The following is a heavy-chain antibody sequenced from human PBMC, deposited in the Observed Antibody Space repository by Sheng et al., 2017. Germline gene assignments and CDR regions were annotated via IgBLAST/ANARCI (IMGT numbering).Heavy chain of an antibody. J-gene: IGHJ4*02. CDR3: ARETYTYYDILTGYYYFDY. V-gene: IGHV1-69*08. CDR1: GGTFSSYT. CDR2: IIPILGIA. Sequence: QVQLVQSGAEVKKPGSSVKVSCKASGGTFSSYTISWVRQAPGQGLEWMGRIIPILGIANYAQKFQGRVTITADKSTSTAYMELSSLRSEDTAVYYCARETYTYYDILTGYYYFDYWGQGTLVTVSS. D-gene: IGHD3-9*01.